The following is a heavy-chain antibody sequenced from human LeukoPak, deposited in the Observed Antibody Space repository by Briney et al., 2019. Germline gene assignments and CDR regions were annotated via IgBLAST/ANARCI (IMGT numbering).Heavy chain of an antibody. CDR3: ARGLSRLPSGGY. Sequence: SETLSLTCAVYGGSFSGYYWSWIRQPPGKGLEWIGEINHSGSTNYNPSLESRVTISVDTSKNQFSLKLTSVTAADTAVYYCARGLSRLPSGGYWGQGTLVTVSS. CDR2: INHSGST. D-gene: IGHD4-11*01. J-gene: IGHJ4*02. V-gene: IGHV4-34*01. CDR1: GGSFSGYY.